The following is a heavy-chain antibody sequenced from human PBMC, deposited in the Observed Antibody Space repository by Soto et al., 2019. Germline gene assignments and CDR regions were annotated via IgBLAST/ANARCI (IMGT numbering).Heavy chain of an antibody. D-gene: IGHD5-18*01. V-gene: IGHV3-23*01. CDR1: GFTFSIYA. Sequence: EVQLLESGGGSVQPGGSLRLSCAASGFTFSIYAMAWVRQAPGKGLEWVSVISGSGGDTDYADSVKGRFTISRDNFKDPLFLQLSGLRAEDTAINYCARGHGDSYQRFEYWGQGALVTVSS. J-gene: IGHJ4*02. CDR2: ISGSGGDT. CDR3: ARGHGDSYQRFEY.